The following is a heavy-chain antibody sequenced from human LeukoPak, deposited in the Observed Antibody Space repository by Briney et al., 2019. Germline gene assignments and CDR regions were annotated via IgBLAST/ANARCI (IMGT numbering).Heavy chain of an antibody. V-gene: IGHV1-18*01. D-gene: IGHD6-19*01. Sequence: GASVNVSCKASGYTFTSYGISWVRQAPGQGLEWMGWISAYNGNTNYAQKLQGRVTMTTDTSTSTAYMELRSLRSDDTAVYYCARDLAGTRINWFDPWGQGTLVTVSS. J-gene: IGHJ5*02. CDR3: ARDLAGTRINWFDP. CDR1: GYTFTSYG. CDR2: ISAYNGNT.